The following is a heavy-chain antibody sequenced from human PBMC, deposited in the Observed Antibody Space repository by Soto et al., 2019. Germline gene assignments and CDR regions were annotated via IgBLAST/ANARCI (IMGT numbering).Heavy chain of an antibody. J-gene: IGHJ5*02. D-gene: IGHD3-3*01. CDR2: INHTGGT. Sequence: SGTLSLTCAVYGGSVNGYYWNWIRQTPGKGLEWIGVINHTGGTHYNPSLKSRVTMSVDTSKNQFSLRLSSVTAADTATYYCATRITVFGLLIPPFDPWGQGTQVTVSS. V-gene: IGHV4-34*01. CDR1: GGSVNGYY. CDR3: ATRITVFGLLIPPFDP.